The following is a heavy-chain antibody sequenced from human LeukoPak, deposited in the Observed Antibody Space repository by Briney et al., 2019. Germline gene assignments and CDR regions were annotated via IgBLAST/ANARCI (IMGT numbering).Heavy chain of an antibody. D-gene: IGHD3-9*01. V-gene: IGHV4-59*08. CDR1: GGSITGYY. CDR2: LYYSGGT. Sequence: SETLSLTCTVSGGSITGYYWSWIRQPPGKGLEWIGYLYYSGGTDYNRSRKSRVTMSVDTSKNQFSLKLRFVTAADTAVYYCARRADYFSTTGYDKFDYWGQGSLVTVSS. J-gene: IGHJ4*02. CDR3: ARRADYFSTTGYDKFDY.